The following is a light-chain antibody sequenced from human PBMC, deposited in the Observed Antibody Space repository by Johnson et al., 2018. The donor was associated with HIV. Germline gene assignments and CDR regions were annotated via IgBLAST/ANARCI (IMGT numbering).Light chain of an antibody. V-gene: IGLV1-51*01. CDR2: DNN. Sequence: QSVLTQPPSVSAAPRQKVTISCSGSSSNIGNNYVSWYQHLPGTAPKLLIYDNNKRPSGIPGRFSGSKSGPSATLGITALQTGDEADYYCGTWDSSLTSDVFGAWTKGTVL. CDR3: GTWDSSLTSDV. J-gene: IGLJ1*01. CDR1: SSNIGNNY.